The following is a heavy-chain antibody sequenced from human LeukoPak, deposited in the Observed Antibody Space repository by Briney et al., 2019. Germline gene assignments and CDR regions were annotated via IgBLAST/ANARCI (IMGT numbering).Heavy chain of an antibody. Sequence: SETLSLTCTVSGGSISRAGYYWGWIRQSPGKGLEWIESIYYSGGTYSNPSLKSRVTTFVDTSKNQFSLKLNSVTAADTAVYYCARHPPLYSSSPDYFDYWGQGSLVTVSS. V-gene: IGHV4-39*01. J-gene: IGHJ4*02. D-gene: IGHD6-13*01. CDR2: IYYSGGT. CDR3: ARHPPLYSSSPDYFDY. CDR1: GGSISRAGYY.